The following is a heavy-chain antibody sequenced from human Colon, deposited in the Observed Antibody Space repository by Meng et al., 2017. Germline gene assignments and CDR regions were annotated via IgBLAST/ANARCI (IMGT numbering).Heavy chain of an antibody. CDR3: TTWYGEY. V-gene: IGHV6-1*01. D-gene: IGHD3-10*01. CDR1: GASASSIRAL. J-gene: IGHJ4*02. CDR2: TYYRSEWQN. Sequence: QVQWQQSRPGLVKPSHTLSLTCAISGASASSIRALWQWVRQSPSRGLEWRGQTYYRSEWQNHYGVSVKSRITINADTSRNHFSLHLNSVTPEDTAVYYCTTWYGEYWGQGTLVTVSS.